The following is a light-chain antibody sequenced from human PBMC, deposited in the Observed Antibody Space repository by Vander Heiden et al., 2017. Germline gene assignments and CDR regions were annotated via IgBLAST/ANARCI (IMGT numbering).Light chain of an antibody. V-gene: IGKV1-9*01. CDR3: QQLNSYPHT. J-gene: IGKJ5*01. CDR1: QGISSY. Sequence: DSHLTQAPSFLSASVGDRVTLTCRASQGISSYLAWYQQKPGKAPKLLIYAASTLQSGVPSRFSGSGSGTEFTLTISSLQPEDFATYYCQQLNSYPHTFGQGTQVDIK. CDR2: AAS.